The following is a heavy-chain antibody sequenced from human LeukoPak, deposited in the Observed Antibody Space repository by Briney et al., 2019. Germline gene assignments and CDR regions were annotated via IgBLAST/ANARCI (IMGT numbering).Heavy chain of an antibody. J-gene: IGHJ4*02. Sequence: SETLSLTCAVYGGSFSGYYWSWIRQPPGKGLEWIGEINHSGSTNYNPSLKSRVTISVDTSKNQFSLKLSSVTAADTAVCYSARGRRSPYYYGSGSYYRHWGQGTLVTVSS. CDR2: INHSGST. CDR3: ARGRRSPYYYGSGSYYRH. V-gene: IGHV4-34*01. CDR1: GGSFSGYY. D-gene: IGHD3-10*01.